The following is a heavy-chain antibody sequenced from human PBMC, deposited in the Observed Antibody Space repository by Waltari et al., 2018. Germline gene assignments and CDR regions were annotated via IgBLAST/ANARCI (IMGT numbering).Heavy chain of an antibody. V-gene: IGHV1-2*02. Sequence: QVQLVQSGAEVKKPGASVKVSCKASGYTFTGYYMHWVRQAPGQGLEWMGWINPYSGATKYAQKFQGRVTMTRDTSIRTAHMELNRLRSDDTAVYYCSRGYDSRGAGLDVFDIWGLGTMVTVSS. D-gene: IGHD3-22*01. CDR1: GYTFTGYY. J-gene: IGHJ3*02. CDR2: INPYSGAT. CDR3: SRGYDSRGAGLDVFDI.